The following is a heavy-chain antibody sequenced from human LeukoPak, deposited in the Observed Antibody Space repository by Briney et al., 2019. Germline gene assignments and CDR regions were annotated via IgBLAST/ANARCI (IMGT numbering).Heavy chain of an antibody. CDR1: GYTFTSYD. Sequence: ASVKVSCKASGYTFTSYDINWVRQATGQGLEWMGWISAYNGNTNYAQKLRGRVTMTTDTSTSTAYMELRSLRSDDTAVYYCARDQPYSSGWYGDAFDIWGQGTMVTVSS. D-gene: IGHD6-19*01. CDR2: ISAYNGNT. J-gene: IGHJ3*02. V-gene: IGHV1-18*01. CDR3: ARDQPYSSGWYGDAFDI.